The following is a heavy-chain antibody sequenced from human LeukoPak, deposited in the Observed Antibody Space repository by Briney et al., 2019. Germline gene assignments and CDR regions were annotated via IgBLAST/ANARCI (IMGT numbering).Heavy chain of an antibody. CDR1: GGSVSSGSYY. Sequence: PSETLSLTCTVSGGSVSSGSYYWSWIRQPPGKGLEWIGYIYYSGSTNYNPSLKSRVTISVDTSKNQFSLKLSSVTAADTAVYYCARGPYYDFWSGYFNWFDPWGQGTLVTVSS. CDR2: IYYSGST. V-gene: IGHV4-61*01. CDR3: ARGPYYDFWSGYFNWFDP. D-gene: IGHD3-3*01. J-gene: IGHJ5*02.